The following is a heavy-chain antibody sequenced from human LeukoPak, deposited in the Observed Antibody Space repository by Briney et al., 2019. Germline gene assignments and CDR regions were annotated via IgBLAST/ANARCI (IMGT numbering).Heavy chain of an antibody. CDR3: ASARVDGRAYYFDY. CDR2: IYHSGST. V-gene: IGHV4-30-2*01. J-gene: IGHJ4*02. Sequence: SETLSLTCAVSGGSISSGGYSWSWIRQPPGKGLEWIGYIYHSGSTYYNPSLKSRVTIPVDRSKNQFSLKLSSVTAADTAVYYCASARVDGRAYYFDYWGQGTLVTVSS. CDR1: GGSISSGGYS. D-gene: IGHD1-26*01.